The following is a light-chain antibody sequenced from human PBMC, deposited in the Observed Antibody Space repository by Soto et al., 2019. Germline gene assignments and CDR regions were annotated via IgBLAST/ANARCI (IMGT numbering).Light chain of an antibody. CDR1: QSVRDN. Sequence: EIMWTQYPATLSVSPGEGATLSCRASQSVRDNLAWYQQKPGQAPRLLIYGAHTRATGIPARFSGSGSGTECTLTIISLQSEYFAVDYCQQYNKWPPAISFGKGTRLEIK. CDR2: GAH. V-gene: IGKV3-15*01. J-gene: IGKJ5*01. CDR3: QQYNKWPPAIS.